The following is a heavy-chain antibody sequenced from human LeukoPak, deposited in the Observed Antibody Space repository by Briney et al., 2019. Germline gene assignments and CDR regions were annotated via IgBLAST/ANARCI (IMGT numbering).Heavy chain of an antibody. CDR2: ITHSGGGT. J-gene: IGHJ4*02. V-gene: IGHV3-23*01. CDR3: AKAWAAAGIFDS. D-gene: IGHD6-13*01. Sequence: GGSLRLSCAASGFTFNSYAMSWVRQAPGKGLAWVSTITHSGGGTFYADSVKGRFTISRDIPENTLYLQMNSLKVEDTAVYYCAKAWAAAGIFDSWGLGTLVTVSS. CDR1: GFTFNSYA.